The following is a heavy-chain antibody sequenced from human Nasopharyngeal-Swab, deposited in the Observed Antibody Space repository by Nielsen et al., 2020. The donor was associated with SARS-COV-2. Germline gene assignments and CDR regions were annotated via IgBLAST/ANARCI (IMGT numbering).Heavy chain of an antibody. CDR3: AGEAGTGDFDL. CDR2: IYYSGST. Sequence: SETLSLTCTVSGGSISRYYWSWIRQPPGKGLEWIGLIYYSGSTYYSPSLKSRVTISIDTSKNQFSLNLSSVTAADTAMYYCAGEAGTGDFDLWGRGTLATVPS. D-gene: IGHD3/OR15-3a*01. J-gene: IGHJ2*01. V-gene: IGHV4-59*13. CDR1: GGSISRYY.